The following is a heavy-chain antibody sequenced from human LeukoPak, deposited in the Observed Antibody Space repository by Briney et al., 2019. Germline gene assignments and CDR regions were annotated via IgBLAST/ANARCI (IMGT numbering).Heavy chain of an antibody. CDR3: ARDTADEYCSSASCYGMDV. CDR2: IYYSGGT. CDR1: GGSVSSGTYY. J-gene: IGHJ6*04. D-gene: IGHD2-2*01. V-gene: IGHV4-61*01. Sequence: PSETLSLTCTVSGGSVSSGTYYWSWIRQPPGKGLVWIGYIYYSGGTKYNPSLKSRVTISVDTSKNQFSLKLSSVTAADTAVYYCARDTADEYCSSASCYGMDVWGKGTTVTVSS.